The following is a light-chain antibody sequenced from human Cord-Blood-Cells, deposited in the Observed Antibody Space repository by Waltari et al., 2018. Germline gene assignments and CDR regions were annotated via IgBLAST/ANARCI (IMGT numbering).Light chain of an antibody. CDR2: DAT. CDR3: QQRSNWPRT. CDR1: QSVSCY. J-gene: IGKJ1*01. V-gene: IGKV3-11*01. Sequence: IVLTPSPAPLSLLPGERATLSCRASQSVSCYVSWYQQKPEQAPRLLNDDATNRATGIPARCGGSGSRTYFTLTISSLEPEDFAVYCCQQRSNWPRTFGQGTKVEIK.